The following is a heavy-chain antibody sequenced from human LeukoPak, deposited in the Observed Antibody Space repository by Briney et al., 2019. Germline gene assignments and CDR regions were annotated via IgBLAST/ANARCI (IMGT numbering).Heavy chain of an antibody. V-gene: IGHV3-30*02. J-gene: IGHJ4*02. CDR1: GFIFSNYG. D-gene: IGHD6-13*01. Sequence: PGGSLRLSCAASGFIFSNYGMDWVRQAPGKGLEWVAIIQYDGSYQWYAESVKGRFTVSRDNSKNRLYLQMNSLRAEDTAVYYCATVIGASGSRWYFDYWGQGTLVTVSS. CDR3: ATVIGASGSRWYFDY. CDR2: IQYDGSYQ.